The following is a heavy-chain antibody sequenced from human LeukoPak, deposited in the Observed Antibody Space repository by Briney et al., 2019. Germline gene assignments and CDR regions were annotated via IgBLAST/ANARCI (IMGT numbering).Heavy chain of an antibody. J-gene: IGHJ4*02. CDR1: GYSFTTYW. Sequence: GESLKISCKGSGYSFTTYWIGWVRQMPGKGLEWMGIIYPGDSDTRYSPSFQGQVTISADKSISTAYLHWSSLKASDTAMYYCASSQSIAHFDYWGQGTLVTVSS. V-gene: IGHV5-51*01. CDR2: IYPGDSDT. CDR3: ASSQSIAHFDY.